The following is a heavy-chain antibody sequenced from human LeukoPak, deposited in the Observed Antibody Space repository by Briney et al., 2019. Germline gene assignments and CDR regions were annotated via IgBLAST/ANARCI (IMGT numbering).Heavy chain of an antibody. CDR2: ISYDGSNK. V-gene: IGHV3-30*18. CDR3: AKYHRYEVVETNAIDY. Sequence: GGSLRLSCAASGFTFSTYNMNWVRQAPGKGLEWVAVISYDGSNKYYADSVKGRFTISRDNSKNTLYLQMNSLRAEDTAVYYCAKYHRYEVVETNAIDYWGQGTLVTVSS. J-gene: IGHJ4*02. CDR1: GFTFSTYN. D-gene: IGHD2-15*01.